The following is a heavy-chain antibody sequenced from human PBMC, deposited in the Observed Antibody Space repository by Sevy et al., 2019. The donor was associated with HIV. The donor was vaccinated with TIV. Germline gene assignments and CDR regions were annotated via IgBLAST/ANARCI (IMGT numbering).Heavy chain of an antibody. D-gene: IGHD1-26*01. V-gene: IGHV4-61*01. Sequence: SETLSLTWTVSGGSISGGNYFWSWIRQSPGKGLEWIGYIHYSGTTNYNPSLKSRVTISVDTSKNQFSLKLRSVTAADTAVYYCARDSGNYPYYFDYWGKEPWSPSPQ. J-gene: IGHJ4*01. CDR1: GGSISGGNYF. CDR2: IHYSGTT. CDR3: ARDSGNYPYYFDY.